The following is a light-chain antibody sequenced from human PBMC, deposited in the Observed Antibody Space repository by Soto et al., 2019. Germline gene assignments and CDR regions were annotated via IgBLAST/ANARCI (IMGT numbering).Light chain of an antibody. CDR2: GAS. CDR3: QQYNNWPSWT. V-gene: IGKV3-15*01. Sequence: ETVMTQSPATLSVSPGERATLSCRASQSFSSNLAWYQQKPGQAPRLLIYGASTRATGIPARFSGSGSGTEFTLTISSLQSEDFAVDYCQQYNNWPSWTFGQGTKVEIK. CDR1: QSFSSN. J-gene: IGKJ1*01.